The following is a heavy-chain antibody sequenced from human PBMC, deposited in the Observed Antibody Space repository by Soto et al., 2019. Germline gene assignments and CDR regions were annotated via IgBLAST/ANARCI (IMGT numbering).Heavy chain of an antibody. V-gene: IGHV1-18*01. J-gene: IGHJ5*02. CDR1: GYTFFTYV. Sequence: QVHLVQSGVEVKTPGASVKVSCQASGYTFFTYVITWVRQAPGQGLEWMGWISTYSGDTKYAQKFQGRVTMTTDTSTTTAYLELRSLRSDATAVYYCARHHGPTTSENWFDPWGQGTLVTVSS. D-gene: IGHD5-12*01. CDR2: ISTYSGDT. CDR3: ARHHGPTTSENWFDP.